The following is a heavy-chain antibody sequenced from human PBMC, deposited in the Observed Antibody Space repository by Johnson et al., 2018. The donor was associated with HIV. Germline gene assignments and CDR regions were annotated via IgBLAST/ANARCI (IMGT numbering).Heavy chain of an antibody. D-gene: IGHD6-13*01. CDR1: GFTLSHYW. CDR2: INQDGSER. V-gene: IGHV3-7*01. Sequence: VQLVESGGGLVQPGGSLRLSCAASGFTLSHYWMSWVRQAPGKGLEWVANINQDGSERYYVDSVKGRFTISRDNSKNTRYLQMNSLRAEDTAVYYCARDPAAAALRAFDIWGQGTMVTVSS. J-gene: IGHJ3*02. CDR3: ARDPAAAALRAFDI.